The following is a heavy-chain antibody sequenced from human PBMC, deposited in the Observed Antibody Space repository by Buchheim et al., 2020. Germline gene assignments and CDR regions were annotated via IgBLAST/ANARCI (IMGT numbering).Heavy chain of an antibody. CDR2: ISYDGRNK. Sequence: QVQLVESGGGVVQPGRSLRLSCAASGFTFSSYGMHWVRQAPGKGLEWVAVISYDGRNKYYADSVKGRFTISRDNSKNTVYLQMNSLRAEDTAVYYCAKFTVTTHPSDYWGQGTL. D-gene: IGHD4-11*01. CDR3: AKFTVTTHPSDY. V-gene: IGHV3-30*18. J-gene: IGHJ4*02. CDR1: GFTFSSYG.